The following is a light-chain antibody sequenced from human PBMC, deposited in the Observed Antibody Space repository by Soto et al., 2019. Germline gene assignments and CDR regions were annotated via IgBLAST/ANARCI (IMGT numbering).Light chain of an antibody. CDR3: QQYNSYSSWT. CDR1: QSISSW. J-gene: IGKJ1*01. CDR2: DAS. V-gene: IGKV1-5*01. Sequence: DIQMTQSPSTLSASVGDRVTITCRARQSISSWLAWYQQKPGKAPKLLIYDASSLESGDPSRFSGSGSGTEFTLTISSLQHDDFATYYCQQYNSYSSWTFGQGTKVEIK.